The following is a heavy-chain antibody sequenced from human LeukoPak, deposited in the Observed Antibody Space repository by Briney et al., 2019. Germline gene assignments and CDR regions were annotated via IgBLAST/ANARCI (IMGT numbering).Heavy chain of an antibody. CDR1: GGSFSGYY. V-gene: IGHV4-34*01. J-gene: IGHJ4*02. CDR2: INHSGST. CDR3: ATLPN. Sequence: SETLSLTCAVYGGSFSGYYWSWIRQPPGKGLEWIGEINHSGSTNYNPSLKSRVTISVDTSKNQFSLRLSSVTAADTAVYYCATLPNWGQGTLVTVSS.